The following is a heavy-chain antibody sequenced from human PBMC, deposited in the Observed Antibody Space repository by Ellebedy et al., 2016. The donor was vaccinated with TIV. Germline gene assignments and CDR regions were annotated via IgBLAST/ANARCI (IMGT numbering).Heavy chain of an antibody. V-gene: IGHV2-5*01. D-gene: IGHD6-19*01. CDR1: GGSISSYYW. CDR2: IYWNDDK. J-gene: IGHJ4*02. Sequence: TLSLTCTVSGGSISSYYWSWIRQPPGKALEWLALIYWNDDKRYSPSLKRRLTITKDTSKNQVVLTMTNMDPVDTATYYCAHRRRDSSGWDWGQGTLVTVSS. CDR3: AHRRRDSSGWD.